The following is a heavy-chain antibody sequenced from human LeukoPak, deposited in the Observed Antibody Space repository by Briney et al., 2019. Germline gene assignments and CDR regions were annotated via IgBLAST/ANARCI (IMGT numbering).Heavy chain of an antibody. Sequence: PSETLSLTCAVYGGSFSSYYWSWIRQSPGKGLEWIGEINHSGTTKYNPSLKSRVTISLDTPQNQFSLRLSSVTAADTAVYYCTRNNWFDPWGQGTLVTVSS. V-gene: IGHV4-34*01. CDR3: TRNNWFDP. J-gene: IGHJ5*02. CDR1: GGSFSSYY. CDR2: INHSGTT.